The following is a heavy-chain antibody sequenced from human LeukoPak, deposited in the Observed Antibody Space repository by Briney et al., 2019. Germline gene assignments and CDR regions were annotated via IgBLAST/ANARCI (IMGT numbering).Heavy chain of an antibody. D-gene: IGHD5-18*01. CDR1: GYTFTGYY. J-gene: IGHJ4*02. Sequence: GASVKVSCKASGYTFTGYYMHWVRQAPGQGLEWMGWINPNSGGTNYAQKFQGRVTMTRDTSISTAYMELSRLRSEDTAVYYCARGVDTAMARFDYWGQGTLVTVSS. CDR3: ARGVDTAMARFDY. CDR2: INPNSGGT. V-gene: IGHV1-2*02.